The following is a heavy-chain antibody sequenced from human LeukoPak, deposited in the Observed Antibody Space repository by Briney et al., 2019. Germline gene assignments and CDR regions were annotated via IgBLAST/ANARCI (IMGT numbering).Heavy chain of an antibody. V-gene: IGHV3-74*01. CDR2: ITSDGSST. J-gene: IGHJ3*02. CDR3: ARDLVGGAFDI. D-gene: IGHD1-26*01. Sequence: ETLSLTCTVSGGSVSTPTFYWGWVRQAPGKGLVWVSRITSDGSSTSYADSVKGRFTISRDDAKNTLYLQMNSLRAEDTAVYYCARDLVGGAFDIWGQGTMVTVSS. CDR1: GGSVSTPT.